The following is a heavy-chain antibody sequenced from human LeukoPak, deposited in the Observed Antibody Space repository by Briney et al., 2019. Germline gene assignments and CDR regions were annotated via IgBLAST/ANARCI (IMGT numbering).Heavy chain of an antibody. Sequence: SETLSLTCTVSGGSISSYYWSWIRQPAGKGLEWIGRIYTSGGTNYNPSLKSRVTMSVDTSKNQFSLKLSSVTAADTAVYYCVGYDILTGYYTYFDYWGQGTLVTVSS. CDR2: IYTSGGT. D-gene: IGHD3-9*01. J-gene: IGHJ4*02. CDR1: GGSISSYY. CDR3: VGYDILTGYYTYFDY. V-gene: IGHV4-4*07.